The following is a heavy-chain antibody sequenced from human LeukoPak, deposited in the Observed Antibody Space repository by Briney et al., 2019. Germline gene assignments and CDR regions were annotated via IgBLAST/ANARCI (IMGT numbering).Heavy chain of an antibody. V-gene: IGHV3-33*01. CDR1: GFTFSSYG. CDR2: TWSDGSNK. CDR3: ARGGKSAFYYGKDV. J-gene: IGHJ6*02. D-gene: IGHD5-12*01. Sequence: GRSLRLSCAASGFTFSSYGMHWVRQAPGKGLEWVASTWSDGSNKYYADSVKGRFTISRDNSKNTLYLQMNSPRAEDTAAYYCARGGKSAFYYGKDVWGQGTTVTVSS.